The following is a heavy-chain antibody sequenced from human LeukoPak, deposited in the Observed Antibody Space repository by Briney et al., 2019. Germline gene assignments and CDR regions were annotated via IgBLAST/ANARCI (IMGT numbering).Heavy chain of an antibody. CDR1: GGSFSSSSYY. CDR2: IYYSGTT. Sequence: PSETLSLTCTVSGGSFSSSSYYWGWLRQPPGMGLEWLGSIYYSGTTYYNPSLKRRVTTSEYTSKNQCSLKLSSVTAADKAVYYCARELRDGSGYSQRNQRYYFDYWGQGTLVTVSS. V-gene: IGHV4-39*07. D-gene: IGHD3-22*01. J-gene: IGHJ4*02. CDR3: ARELRDGSGYSQRNQRYYFDY.